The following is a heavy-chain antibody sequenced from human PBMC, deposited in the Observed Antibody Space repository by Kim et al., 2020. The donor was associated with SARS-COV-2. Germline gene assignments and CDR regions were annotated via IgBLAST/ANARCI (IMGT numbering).Heavy chain of an antibody. CDR2: IYYSGST. Sequence: SETLSLTCTVSGGSISSYYWSWIRQPPGKGLEWIGYIYYSGSTNYNPSLKSRVTISVDTSKNQFSLKLSSVTAADTAVYYCARALLYLDYYYGMDVWGQGTTVTVSS. CDR3: ARALLYLDYYYGMDV. CDR1: GGSISSYY. D-gene: IGHD3-10*01. V-gene: IGHV4-59*01. J-gene: IGHJ6*02.